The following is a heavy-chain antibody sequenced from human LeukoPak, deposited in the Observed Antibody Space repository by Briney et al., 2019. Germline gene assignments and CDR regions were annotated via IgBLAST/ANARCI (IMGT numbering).Heavy chain of an antibody. CDR1: SGSISNYY. J-gene: IGHJ4*02. Sequence: SETLSLTRTVSSGSISNYYWSWIRQPPGKGLEWIGYIYYSGGTNLNPSLKSRFSISVDTSKNQVSLKLISVTAADTAVYFCARQPPNTASFDYWGQGTLVTVSS. V-gene: IGHV4-59*01. CDR3: ARQPPNTASFDY. CDR2: IYYSGGT. D-gene: IGHD2-8*01.